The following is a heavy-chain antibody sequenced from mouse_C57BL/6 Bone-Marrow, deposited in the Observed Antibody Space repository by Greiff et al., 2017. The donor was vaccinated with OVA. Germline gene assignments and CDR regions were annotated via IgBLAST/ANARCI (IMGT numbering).Heavy chain of an antibody. V-gene: IGHV5-6*01. CDR1: GFTFSSYG. CDR3: ARHPLDGYYFDY. CDR2: ISSGGSYT. J-gene: IGHJ2*01. D-gene: IGHD2-3*01. Sequence: EVKLMESGGDLVKPGGSLKLSCAASGFTFSSYGMSWVRQTPDKRLEWVATISSGGSYTYYPDSVKGRFTISRDNAKNTLYLQMSSLKSEDTAMYYCARHPLDGYYFDYWGKGTTLTVSS.